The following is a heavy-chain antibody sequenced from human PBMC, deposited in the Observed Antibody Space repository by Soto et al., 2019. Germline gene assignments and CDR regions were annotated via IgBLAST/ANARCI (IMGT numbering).Heavy chain of an antibody. CDR2: ISGSGGST. J-gene: IGHJ6*02. CDR3: AEGMLRRFGEFLMDV. D-gene: IGHD3-10*01. V-gene: IGHV3-23*01. Sequence: GGSLRLSCAASGFTFSSYAMSWFRQAPGKGLEWVSAISGSGGSTYYADSVKGRFTISRDNCKNTLYLQMNSLRTEDTALYYCAEGMLRRFGEFLMDVWGQGTTVTVS. CDR1: GFTFSSYA.